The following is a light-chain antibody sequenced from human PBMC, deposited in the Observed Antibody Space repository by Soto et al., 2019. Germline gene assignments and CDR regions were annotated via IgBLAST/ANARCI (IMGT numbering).Light chain of an antibody. CDR1: SGDVGSYNR. J-gene: IGLJ1*01. CDR2: EVS. V-gene: IGLV2-14*01. CDR3: SSYTNINTRACV. Sequence: QSVLTQPASVSGSPGQSITISCTGTSGDVGSYNRVSWYQQHPGKAPKLIIYEVSDRPSGVSNRFSGSKSGNTASLTFSGLQAEDEAEYYCSSYTNINTRACVFGTGTKLTVL.